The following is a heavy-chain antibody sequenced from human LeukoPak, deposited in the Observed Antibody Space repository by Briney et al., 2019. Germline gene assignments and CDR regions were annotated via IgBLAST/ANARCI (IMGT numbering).Heavy chain of an antibody. CDR1: GFTFSSYS. J-gene: IGHJ3*02. Sequence: GGSLRLSCAASGFTFSSYSMNWVRQAPGKGLEWVSYISSSSTIYYADYVKGRFTISRDNAKNSLYLQMNSLRAEDTAVYYCASLGPHVLRYFDWLLDDAFDIWGQGTMVTVSS. D-gene: IGHD3-9*01. CDR3: ASLGPHVLRYFDWLLDDAFDI. V-gene: IGHV3-48*01. CDR2: ISSSSTI.